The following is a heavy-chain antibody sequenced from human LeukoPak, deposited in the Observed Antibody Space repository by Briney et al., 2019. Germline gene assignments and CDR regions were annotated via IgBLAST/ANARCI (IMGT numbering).Heavy chain of an antibody. Sequence: GGSLRLSGAASGFTFSDYYMSWIRQAQGKGLEWVSYISSSGSTIYYADSVKGRFTISRDNAKNSLYLQMNSLRAEDTAVYHCARTLYSNDVYWGQGTLVTVSS. D-gene: IGHD4-11*01. CDR3: ARTLYSNDVY. V-gene: IGHV3-11*04. CDR1: GFTFSDYY. J-gene: IGHJ4*02. CDR2: ISSSGSTI.